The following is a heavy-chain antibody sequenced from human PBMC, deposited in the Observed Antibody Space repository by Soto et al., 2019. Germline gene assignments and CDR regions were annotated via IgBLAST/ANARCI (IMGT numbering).Heavy chain of an antibody. CDR2: ISSSSSYT. CDR3: AMAVVEPAAIDHYGKDV. CDR1: GFTFSDYY. Sequence: GGSLRLSCAASGFTFSDYYMSWIRQAPGKGLEWVSYISSSSSYTNYADSVKGRFTISRDNAKNSLYLQMNSLRAEDTAVYYCAMAVVEPAAIDHYGKDVWGQGNTVTVSS. V-gene: IGHV3-11*03. J-gene: IGHJ6*02. D-gene: IGHD2-2*01.